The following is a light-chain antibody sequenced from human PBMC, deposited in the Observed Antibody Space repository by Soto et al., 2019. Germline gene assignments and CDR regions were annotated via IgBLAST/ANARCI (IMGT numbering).Light chain of an antibody. J-gene: IGKJ5*01. Sequence: EIVLPQSPATLSLSPGERATLSCRASQSVSSYLAWYQQKPGQAPRLLIYDASNRATGIPARFSGSGSGTDFTLTISSLEPEDFAVYYCQQRSNWPLITVGQGTRLEIK. V-gene: IGKV3-11*01. CDR2: DAS. CDR1: QSVSSY. CDR3: QQRSNWPLIT.